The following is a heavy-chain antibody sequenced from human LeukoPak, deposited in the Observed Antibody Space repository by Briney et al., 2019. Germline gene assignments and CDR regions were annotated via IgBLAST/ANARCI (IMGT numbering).Heavy chain of an antibody. J-gene: IGHJ4*02. V-gene: IGHV3-23*01. D-gene: IGHD1-1*01. CDR1: GFTFSSYA. Sequence: HPGGSLRLSCAASGFTFSSYAMSWVRQVPEKGLEWVSTIVGSGDSTYYADSVKGRFSISRDNSKNTLYLQMNGLRAEDTAVFYCARGKTSIGYWGQGTLVTVSS. CDR2: IVGSGDST. CDR3: ARGKTSIGY.